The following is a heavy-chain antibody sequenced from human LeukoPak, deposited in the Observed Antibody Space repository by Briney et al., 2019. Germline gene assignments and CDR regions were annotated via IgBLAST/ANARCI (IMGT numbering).Heavy chain of an antibody. CDR2: ISAYNGNT. J-gene: IGHJ5*02. D-gene: IGHD3-10*01. V-gene: IGHV1-18*01. CDR1: GYTFTRYD. CDR3: ARERAYYYGSGSYYRDWFDP. Sequence: ASVKVSCKASGYTFTRYDISWVRQAPGQGLEWMGWISAYNGNTNYAQKLQGRVTMTTDTSTSTAYMELRSLRSDDTAVYYCARERAYYYGSGSYYRDWFDPWGQGTLVTVSS.